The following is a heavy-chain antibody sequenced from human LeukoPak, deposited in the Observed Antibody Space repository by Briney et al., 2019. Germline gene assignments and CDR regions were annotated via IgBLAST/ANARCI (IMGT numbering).Heavy chain of an antibody. J-gene: IGHJ3*02. Sequence: GGSLRLSCAASGFTFSSYSMTWVRQAPGKGLEWVSSISRSGDYTYYADSVKGRFTMSRDNAKNSLYLQMNSLRAEDTAVYYCTRRYCTDGVCPFDIWGQGTMVTVSS. CDR1: GFTFSSYS. CDR3: TRRYCTDGVCPFDI. D-gene: IGHD2-8*01. V-gene: IGHV3-21*01. CDR2: ISRSGDYT.